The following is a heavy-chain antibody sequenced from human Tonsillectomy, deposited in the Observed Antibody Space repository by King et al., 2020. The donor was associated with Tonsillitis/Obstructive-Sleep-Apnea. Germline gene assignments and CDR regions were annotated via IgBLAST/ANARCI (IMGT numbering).Heavy chain of an antibody. CDR1: GFTFSSYP. CDR2: ISYHGSKK. V-gene: IGHV3-30*01. J-gene: IGHJ4*02. CDR3: ARESCEYSNSPNFDS. D-gene: IGHD6-6*01. Sequence: VQLVESGGGVVQPGRSLRLSCAASGFTFSSYPMHWVRQAPGKGLEWVAVISYHGSKKYYADSVKGRFTISRDNSKNTLYLQMNSLRAEDTAVYFCARESCEYSNSPNFDSWGQGTLVTVSS.